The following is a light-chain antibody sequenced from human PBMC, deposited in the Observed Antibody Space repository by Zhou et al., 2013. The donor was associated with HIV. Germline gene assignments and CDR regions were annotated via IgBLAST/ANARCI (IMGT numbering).Light chain of an antibody. CDR3: QQYGSYT. V-gene: IGKV3-20*01. CDR2: SAS. J-gene: IGKJ2*01. CDR1: QSVSRN. Sequence: EIVLTQSPASLPLSPGERATLSCRASQSVSRNLAWYQQKPGQAPRLLIYSASTRATGIPARFSGSGSGTEFTLTISRLEPEDFAVYYCQQYGSYTFGQGTKLEIK.